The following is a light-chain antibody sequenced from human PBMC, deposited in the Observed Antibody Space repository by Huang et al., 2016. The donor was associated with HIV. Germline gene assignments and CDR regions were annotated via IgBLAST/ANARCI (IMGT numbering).Light chain of an antibody. CDR2: GAS. J-gene: IGKJ1*01. Sequence: EIVMTQSPATLSVSPGERATLSCRASKSVSNKLAWYQQKPGQAPILLIHGASTRATGSQARFSGSGSGTDFTLTISSLQSEDSAIYYCQQYDNWPPWTFGQGTKVEIK. CDR3: QQYDNWPPWT. V-gene: IGKV3-15*01. CDR1: KSVSNK.